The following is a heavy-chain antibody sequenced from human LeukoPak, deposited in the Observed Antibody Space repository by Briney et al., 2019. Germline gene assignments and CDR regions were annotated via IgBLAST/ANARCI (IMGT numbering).Heavy chain of an antibody. V-gene: IGHV3-30*03. CDR3: TTDLMYYYGTSGEINY. CDR2: ISYDGSNK. D-gene: IGHD3-22*01. Sequence: GGSLRLSCAASGFTFSSYGMHWVRQAPGKGLEWVAVISYDGSNKYYADSVKGRFTISRDNSKNTLYLQMNSLRAEDTAVYYCTTDLMYYYGTSGEINYWGQGTLVTVSS. J-gene: IGHJ4*02. CDR1: GFTFSSYG.